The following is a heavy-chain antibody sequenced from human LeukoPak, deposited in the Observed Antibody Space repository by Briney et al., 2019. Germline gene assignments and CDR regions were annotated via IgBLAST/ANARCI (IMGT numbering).Heavy chain of an antibody. CDR1: GDSVSSNSAG. CDR2: TYYRSKWYN. Sequence: SQTLSLTCAISGDSVSSNSAGWNWIRQSPSRGLEWLGRTYYRSKWYNDFAPSVRNRITINPDTSKNQFSLQLNSVTPEDTAVYYCARDLRPGDAFDIWGQGTMVTVSS. CDR3: ARDLRPGDAFDI. J-gene: IGHJ3*02. V-gene: IGHV6-1*01.